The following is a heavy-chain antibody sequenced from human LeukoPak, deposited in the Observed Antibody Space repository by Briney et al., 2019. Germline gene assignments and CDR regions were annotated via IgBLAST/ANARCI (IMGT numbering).Heavy chain of an antibody. CDR1: GFTFSNYA. J-gene: IGHJ5*02. V-gene: IGHV3-23*01. Sequence: PGGSLRLSCAASGFTFSNYAMSWVRQAPGKGLEWVSSITSSGESTYYTGSVKGRFTISRDNSKNTLYLQMNSLRAEDTAVYYCARDRPNYYGSNGHYYQRNGDHWGQGALVTVSS. CDR3: ARDRPNYYGSNGHYYQRNGDH. CDR2: ITSSGEST. D-gene: IGHD3-22*01.